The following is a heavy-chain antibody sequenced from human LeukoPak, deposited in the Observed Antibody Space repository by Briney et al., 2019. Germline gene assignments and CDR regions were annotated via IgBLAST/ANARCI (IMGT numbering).Heavy chain of an antibody. CDR2: INWNSDSI. V-gene: IGHV3-9*01. Sequence: GGSLRLSCAASGFTFDDYAMHWVRQVPGKGLEWVSGINWNSDSIGYADSVKGRFTTSRDNAKNSLYLQMNSLRAEDTAFYYCAINGGGDSGYGNFDYWGQGTLVPVSS. D-gene: IGHD5-12*01. CDR3: AINGGGDSGYGNFDY. CDR1: GFTFDDYA. J-gene: IGHJ4*02.